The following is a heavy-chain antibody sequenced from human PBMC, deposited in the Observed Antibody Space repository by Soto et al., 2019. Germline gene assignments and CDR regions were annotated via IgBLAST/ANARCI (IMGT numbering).Heavy chain of an antibody. V-gene: IGHV1-18*04. CDR3: ARVDIAVAFFFDY. D-gene: IGHD6-19*01. CDR2: ISAYNGNT. Sequence: ASVKVSCKASGYTFTSYGISWVRQAPGQGLEWMGWISAYNGNTNYADSVKGRFTISRDNAKNSLYLQMNSLRAEDTAVYYCARVDIAVAFFFDYWGQGTLVTVSS. J-gene: IGHJ4*02. CDR1: GYTFTSYG.